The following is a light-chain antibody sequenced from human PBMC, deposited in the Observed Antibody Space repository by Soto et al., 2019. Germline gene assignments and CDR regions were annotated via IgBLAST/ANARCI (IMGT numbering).Light chain of an antibody. CDR2: GNS. J-gene: IGLJ1*01. Sequence: QSVLTQPPSVSGAPGQRVTISCTGSSSNIGAGYDVHWYQQLPGTAPKLLIYGNSNRPSGVSDRFSGSKSGTSASLAITGLQAADEADYNCQSYDSNLSRYVFATGTKVTVL. CDR3: QSYDSNLSRYV. V-gene: IGLV1-40*01. CDR1: SSNIGAGYD.